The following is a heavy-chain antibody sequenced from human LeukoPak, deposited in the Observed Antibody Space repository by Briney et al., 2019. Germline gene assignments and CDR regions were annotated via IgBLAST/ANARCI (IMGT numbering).Heavy chain of an antibody. D-gene: IGHD3-9*01. CDR3: ARVGLLTGYYFFDY. J-gene: IGHJ4*02. Sequence: ASVKVSCKAFGYTFTGYYMHWVRQAPGQGLEWVGWIRGDNGDTNYGKKLQGRVTMTTDTSTSTAYMELRSLGSDETAVYYCARVGLLTGYYFFDYWGQGTLVTVSS. CDR2: IRGDNGDT. CDR1: GYTFTGYY. V-gene: IGHV1-18*04.